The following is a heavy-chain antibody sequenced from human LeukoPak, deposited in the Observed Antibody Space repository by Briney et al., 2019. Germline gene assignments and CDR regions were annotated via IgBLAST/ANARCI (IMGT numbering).Heavy chain of an antibody. Sequence: GGSLRLSCAASGFTFDDYGMSWVRQAPGKGLEWVSGINWNGGSTGYADSVKGRFTVSRDNAKNSLYLQMNSLRAEDTALYYCARLVSHSSGYNWGQGTLVTVSS. CDR2: INWNGGST. V-gene: IGHV3-20*04. J-gene: IGHJ4*02. CDR1: GFTFDDYG. CDR3: ARLVSHSSGYN. D-gene: IGHD6-19*01.